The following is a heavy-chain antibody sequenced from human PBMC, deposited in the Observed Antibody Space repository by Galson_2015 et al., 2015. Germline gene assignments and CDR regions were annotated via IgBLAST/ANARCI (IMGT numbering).Heavy chain of an antibody. CDR1: GGTFSSYA. V-gene: IGHV1-69*13. Sequence: SVKVSCKASGGTFSSYAISWVRQAPGQGLEWMGGIIPIFGTANYAQKFQGRVTITADESTSTAYMELSSLRSEDTAVYYCARGVKSYQLPTNDLDYYYGTDVWGQGTTVTVSS. CDR2: IIPIFGTA. CDR3: ARGVKSYQLPTNDLDYYYGTDV. J-gene: IGHJ6*02. D-gene: IGHD2-2*01.